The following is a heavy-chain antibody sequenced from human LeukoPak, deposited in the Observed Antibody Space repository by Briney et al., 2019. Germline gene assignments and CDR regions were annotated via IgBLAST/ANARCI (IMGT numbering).Heavy chain of an antibody. D-gene: IGHD2-8*01. Sequence: GGSLRLSCAASGFTFSSYAMSWVRQAPGKGLEWVANINLHGNERYYVDSVRGRFTISRDNAKNSLYLQMNSLRVEDTAVYYCTCDLDRSDGLWGQGTMVTVSS. J-gene: IGHJ3*01. V-gene: IGHV3-7*01. CDR1: GFTFSSYA. CDR2: INLHGNER. CDR3: TCDLDRSDGL.